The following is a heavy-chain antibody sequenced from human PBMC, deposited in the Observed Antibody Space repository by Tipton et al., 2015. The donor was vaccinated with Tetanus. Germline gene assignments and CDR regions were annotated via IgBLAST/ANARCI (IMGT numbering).Heavy chain of an antibody. Sequence: QLVQSGAEVGKPGESLKISCQASGYTFTNAWIGWVRQMPGKGLEWMGVIYPGDSSTIYSPSFQGLVTISVDKSINTTYLRWTSLKASDSAMYYCARQKGYWGQGTLVTVSS. CDR2: IYPGDSST. CDR1: GYTFTNAW. J-gene: IGHJ4*02. CDR3: ARQKGY. V-gene: IGHV5-51*01.